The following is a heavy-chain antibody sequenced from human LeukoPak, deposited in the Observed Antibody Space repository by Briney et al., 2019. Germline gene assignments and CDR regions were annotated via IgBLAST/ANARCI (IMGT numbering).Heavy chain of an antibody. CDR2: INPNSGGT. CDR3: ARADYYDSSGCYYGLDI. J-gene: IGHJ3*02. V-gene: IGHV1-2*06. CDR1: GYTFTGYY. D-gene: IGHD3-22*01. Sequence: ASVKVSCKASGYTFTGYYMHWRRQAPGQGLEWMGRINPNSGGTNYAQKFQGRVTMTRDTSISTAYMELSRLRSDDTAVYYCARADYYDSSGCYYGLDIWGQGTMVTVSS.